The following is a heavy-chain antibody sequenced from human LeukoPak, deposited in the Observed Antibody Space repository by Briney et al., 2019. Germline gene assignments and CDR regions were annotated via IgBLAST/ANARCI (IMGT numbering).Heavy chain of an antibody. CDR2: MNPNSGNT. V-gene: IGHV1-8*01. J-gene: IGHJ4*02. CDR1: GYTFTSYD. CDR3: ARDLSMDYGDYNDIY. Sequence: GASVKVSCKASGYTFTSYDINWVRQATGQGLEWMGWMNPNSGNTGYAQKFQGRVTMTRNNSISTAYMELSSLRSEDTAVYYCARDLSMDYGDYNDIYWGQGTLVTVSS. D-gene: IGHD4-17*01.